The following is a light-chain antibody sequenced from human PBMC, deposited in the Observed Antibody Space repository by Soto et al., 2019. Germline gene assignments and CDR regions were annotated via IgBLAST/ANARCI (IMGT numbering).Light chain of an antibody. CDR3: CSYAGSNILV. Sequence: QSVLTQPASVSGSPGQSIIISCTGTSSDVGSYNLVSWYQQHPGEAPKLMIYEGTKRPSGVSNRFSGSKSGNTASLTISGLQAEDEADYYCCSYAGSNILVFGGGTKLTVL. J-gene: IGLJ3*02. CDR1: SSDVGSYNL. CDR2: EGT. V-gene: IGLV2-23*01.